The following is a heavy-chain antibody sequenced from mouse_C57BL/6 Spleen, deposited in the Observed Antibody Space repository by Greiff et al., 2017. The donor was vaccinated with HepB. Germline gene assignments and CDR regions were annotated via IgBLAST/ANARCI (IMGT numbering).Heavy chain of an antibody. Sequence: QVQLQQPGAELVKPGASVKMSCKASGYTFTSYWITWVKQRPGQGLEWIGDIYPGSGSNNYNEKFKSKATLTVDTSSSTAYMQLSSLTSEDSAVYYCARSDYYGSSYDAYWGQGTLVTVSA. CDR2: IYPGSGSN. CDR1: GYTFTSYW. V-gene: IGHV1-55*01. CDR3: ARSDYYGSSYDAY. J-gene: IGHJ3*01. D-gene: IGHD1-1*01.